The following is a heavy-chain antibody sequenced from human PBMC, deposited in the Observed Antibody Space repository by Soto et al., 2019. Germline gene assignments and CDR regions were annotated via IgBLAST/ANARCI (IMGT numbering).Heavy chain of an antibody. CDR2: ISNDGSNK. CDR3: GKNTLDCSGGDCPLYYYYGMDV. Sequence: QVQLVESGGGVVQPGTSLRLSCAASGFTFRSYGMHWVRQAQGKGLEWLAVISNDGSNKYLADSVKGRLALSRDNSRNTMYLHINSLRVEDTAVYYCGKNTLDCSGGDCPLYYYYGMDVWGQGTTVIVSS. D-gene: IGHD2-15*01. J-gene: IGHJ6*02. CDR1: GFTFRSYG. V-gene: IGHV3-30*18.